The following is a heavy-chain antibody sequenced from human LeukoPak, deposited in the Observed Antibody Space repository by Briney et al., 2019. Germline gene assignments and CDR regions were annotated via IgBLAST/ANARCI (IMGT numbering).Heavy chain of an antibody. Sequence: ASVKVSCKASGYTFTSYGISWVRQAPGQGLQWMGWISAYNGNTNYAQKLQGRVTMTTDTSTSTAYMELRSLRSDDTAVYYCARGLQENLAWLKAFSAFDIWGQGTMVTVSS. D-gene: IGHD5-24*01. CDR1: GYTFTSYG. CDR3: ARGLQENLAWLKAFSAFDI. CDR2: ISAYNGNT. J-gene: IGHJ3*02. V-gene: IGHV1-18*01.